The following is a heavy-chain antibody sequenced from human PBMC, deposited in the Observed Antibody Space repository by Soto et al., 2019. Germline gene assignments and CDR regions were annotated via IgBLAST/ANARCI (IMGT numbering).Heavy chain of an antibody. CDR3: ARSSGIAAASFDY. Sequence: ASVKVSCKASGYTFTGYYMHWVRQAPGQGLEWMGWINPNSGGTNYAQKFQGRVTMTRDTSISTAYMELSRLRSDDTAVYYCARSSGIAAASFDYWGQGTLVTVS. D-gene: IGHD6-13*01. CDR2: INPNSGGT. J-gene: IGHJ4*02. CDR1: GYTFTGYY. V-gene: IGHV1-2*02.